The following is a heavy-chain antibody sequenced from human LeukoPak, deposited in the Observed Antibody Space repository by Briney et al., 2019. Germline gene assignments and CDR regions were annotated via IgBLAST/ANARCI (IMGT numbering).Heavy chain of an antibody. Sequence: GGSLRLSCAASGFTFSSYWMSWVRQAPGKGLEWVANIKQDGSEKYYVDSVKGRFTISRDNAKNSLYLQMNSLRAKDTAVYYCARDLLELGYYYYGMDVWGQGTTVTVSS. CDR3: ARDLLELGYYYYGMDV. J-gene: IGHJ6*02. CDR1: GFTFSSYW. D-gene: IGHD6-13*01. V-gene: IGHV3-7*01. CDR2: IKQDGSEK.